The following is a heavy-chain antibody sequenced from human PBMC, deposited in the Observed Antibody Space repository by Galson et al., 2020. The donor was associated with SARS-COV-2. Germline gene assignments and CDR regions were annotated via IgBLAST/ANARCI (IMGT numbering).Heavy chain of an antibody. V-gene: IGHV1-24*01. CDR3: ARDGKPLRFLEWADDWYFDL. D-gene: IGHD3-3*01. J-gene: IGHJ2*01. CDR1: GYTLTELS. Sequence: ASVKVSCKVSGYTLTELSMHWVRQAPGKGLEWMGGFDPEDGETIYAQKFQCRVTMTEDTSTDTAYMELSSLRSEDTAVYYCARDGKPLRFLEWADDWYFDLWGRGTLVTVSS. CDR2: FDPEDGET.